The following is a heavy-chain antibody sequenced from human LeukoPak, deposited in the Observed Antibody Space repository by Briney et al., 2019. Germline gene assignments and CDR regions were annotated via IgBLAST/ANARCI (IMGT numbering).Heavy chain of an antibody. J-gene: IGHJ6*03. CDR2: IIPIFGTA. D-gene: IGHD2-2*01. CDR1: GGTFSSYA. CDR3: EREGPAAIGHSNYYYYMDV. V-gene: IGHV1-69*05. Sequence: GASVKVSCKASGGTFSSYAISWVRQAPGQGLEWMGGIIPIFGTANYAQKFQGRVTITTDESTSTAYMELSSLRSEDTAVYYCEREGPAAIGHSNYYYYMDVWGKGTTVTVSS.